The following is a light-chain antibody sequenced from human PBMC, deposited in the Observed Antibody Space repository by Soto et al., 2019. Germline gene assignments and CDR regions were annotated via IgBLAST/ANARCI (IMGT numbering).Light chain of an antibody. J-gene: IGKJ1*01. CDR3: QQYNNWPRT. CDR1: QSVNNF. Sequence: EVVLTQSPATLSLSPGDRATLSCRASQSVNNFLAWYQQKPGQTPRLLIYDASKRATGIPGRFSGSGSGTEFTLTISSLQSEDFGVYYCQQYNNWPRTFGQGTKVDIK. CDR2: DAS. V-gene: IGKV3D-15*01.